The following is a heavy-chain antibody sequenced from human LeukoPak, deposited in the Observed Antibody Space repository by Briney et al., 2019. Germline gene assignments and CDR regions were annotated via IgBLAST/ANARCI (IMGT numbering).Heavy chain of an antibody. V-gene: IGHV3-53*01. J-gene: IGHJ4*02. CDR3: AREGQDSSGYKHFDY. CDR1: GFTVSSNY. D-gene: IGHD3-22*01. CDR2: IYSGGST. Sequence: AGGSLRLSCAASGFTVSSNYMSWVHQAPGKGLEWVSVIYSGGSTYYADSVKGRFTISRDNSKNTLYLQMNSLRAEDTAVYYCAREGQDSSGYKHFDYWGQGTLVTVSS.